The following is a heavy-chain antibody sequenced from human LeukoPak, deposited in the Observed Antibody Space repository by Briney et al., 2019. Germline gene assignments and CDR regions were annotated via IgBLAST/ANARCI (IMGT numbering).Heavy chain of an antibody. CDR2: IYYSGST. CDR3: HTFEYDSSGYSLMDV. V-gene: IGHV4-39*07. D-gene: IGHD3-22*01. J-gene: IGHJ6*04. CDR1: GGSISTYY. Sequence: SETLSLTCTVSGGSISTYYWGWIRQAPGKGLEWVGSIYYSGSTYYNPSLKSRVTISVDTSKNQFSLKLSSVTAADTAVYYCHTFEYDSSGYSLMDVWGKGTTVTVSS.